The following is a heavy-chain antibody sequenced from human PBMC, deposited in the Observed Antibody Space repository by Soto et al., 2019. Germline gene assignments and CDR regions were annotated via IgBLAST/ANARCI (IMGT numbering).Heavy chain of an antibody. Sequence: ASVKVSCKASGYSLSGYYLHWVRQAPGQGPEWMGWINPNSGGTKYVQKFQGRVTMTRDTSISTVYLELSRLRSDAPAVYYCARGWGIAAPGPNWFDPWGQGTQVTVSS. CDR2: INPNSGGT. V-gene: IGHV1-2*02. D-gene: IGHD6-13*01. J-gene: IGHJ5*02. CDR1: GYSLSGYY. CDR3: ARGWGIAAPGPNWFDP.